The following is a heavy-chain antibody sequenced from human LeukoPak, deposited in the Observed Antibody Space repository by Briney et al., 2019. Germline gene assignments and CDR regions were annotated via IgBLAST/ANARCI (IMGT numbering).Heavy chain of an antibody. CDR1: GFTFDDYA. CDR2: SNWNGGST. Sequence: GGSLRLSCAASGFTFDDYAMSWVRQAPGKGLEWVSGSNWNGGSTSYADSVKGRFTISRDNAKNSLYLQMNSLRAEDTAFYYCAKDKLSTTVASFDYWGQGTLVTVSS. V-gene: IGHV3-20*04. J-gene: IGHJ4*02. CDR3: AKDKLSTTVASFDY. D-gene: IGHD5-12*01.